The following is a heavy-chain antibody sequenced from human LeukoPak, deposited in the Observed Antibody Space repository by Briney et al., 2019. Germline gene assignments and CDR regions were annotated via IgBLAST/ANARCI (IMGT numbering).Heavy chain of an antibody. J-gene: IGHJ4*02. D-gene: IGHD6-19*01. CDR1: GFTFSSYG. Sequence: PGWSLRLSCAASGFTFSSYGMHWVRQAPGKGLEWVAGICYDGTNKFYVDSVKGRFTISRDNSKKTLYLQMNSLRAEDTAVYYCARKGPSRYSSGRYFDYWGQGTLVTVSS. CDR3: ARKGPSRYSSGRYFDY. CDR2: ICYDGTNK. V-gene: IGHV3-33*01.